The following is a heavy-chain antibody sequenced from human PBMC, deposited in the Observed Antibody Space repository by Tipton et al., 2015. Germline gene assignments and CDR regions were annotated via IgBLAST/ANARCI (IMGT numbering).Heavy chain of an antibody. V-gene: IGHV3-48*01. CDR3: ARCYDSSGHPLFFGY. D-gene: IGHD3-22*01. J-gene: IGHJ4*02. Sequence: SLRLSCAASGFTFSTYSMNWVRQAPGKGLEWVSYISSSSSAIYYADSVKGRFTISRDNAESSLYLQMNSLRAEDTAVYYCARCYDSSGHPLFFGYWGQGTLVTVSS. CDR2: ISSSSSAI. CDR1: GFTFSTYS.